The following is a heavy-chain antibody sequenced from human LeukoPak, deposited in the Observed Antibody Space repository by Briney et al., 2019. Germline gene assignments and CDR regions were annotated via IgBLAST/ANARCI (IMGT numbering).Heavy chain of an antibody. D-gene: IGHD3-22*01. V-gene: IGHV1-8*01. Sequence: ASVKVSCKASGYIFTSYDINWVRQATGQGLGWMGWMNPNSGNTGYAQKFQGRVTMTRDTSISTAYMELSSLRSEDTAVYYCARMHYFDSSGSTINWFDPWGQGTLVTVSS. J-gene: IGHJ5*02. CDR1: GYIFTSYD. CDR2: MNPNSGNT. CDR3: ARMHYFDSSGSTINWFDP.